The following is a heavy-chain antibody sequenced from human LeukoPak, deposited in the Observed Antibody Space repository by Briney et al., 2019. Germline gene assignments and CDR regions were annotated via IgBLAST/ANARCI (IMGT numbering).Heavy chain of an antibody. D-gene: IGHD6-19*01. CDR2: IYYSGST. Sequence: SETLSLTCTVSGGSISSYYWSWIRQPPGKGLEWIGYIYYSGSTNYNPSLKSRVTISVDTSKNQFSLKLSSVTAADTAVYCCARGPYSSGWYGFDYWGQGTLVTVSS. J-gene: IGHJ4*02. CDR1: GGSISSYY. CDR3: ARGPYSSGWYGFDY. V-gene: IGHV4-59*08.